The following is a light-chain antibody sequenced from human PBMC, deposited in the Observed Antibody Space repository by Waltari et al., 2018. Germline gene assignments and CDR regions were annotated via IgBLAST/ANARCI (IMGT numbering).Light chain of an antibody. V-gene: IGKV3-20*01. Sequence: EVVLTPSSDTLSLSTGERATLSCRASQSLTKRYLAWYQQKPGQAPRLLIYGASSRAPGIPNRFSGSGSGTDFTLTISRLEPEDFAVYYCQQYGSSILYTFGQGTKLEIK. CDR3: QQYGSSILYT. CDR1: QSLTKRY. J-gene: IGKJ2*01. CDR2: GAS.